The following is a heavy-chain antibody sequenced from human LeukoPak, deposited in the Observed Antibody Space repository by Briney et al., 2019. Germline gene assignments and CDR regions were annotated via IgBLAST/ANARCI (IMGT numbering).Heavy chain of an antibody. CDR3: ARVPHIAAAGDY. J-gene: IGHJ4*02. Sequence: ASVKVSCKASGYTFTSYYMPWVRQAPGQGLEWMGIINPSGGSTSYAQKFQGRVTMTRDTSTSTVYMELSSLRSEDTAVYYCARVPHIAAAGDYWGQGTLVTVSS. CDR2: INPSGGST. D-gene: IGHD6-13*01. V-gene: IGHV1-46*01. CDR1: GYTFTSYY.